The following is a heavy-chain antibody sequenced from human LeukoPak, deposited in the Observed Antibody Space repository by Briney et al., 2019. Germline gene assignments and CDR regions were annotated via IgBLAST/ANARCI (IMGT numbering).Heavy chain of an antibody. CDR2: IYSSGST. Sequence: SDTLSLTCTVSGGSISSNYWSWIRQPAGKGLEWIGRIYSSGSTNYNTNYNPSLSSRATMSVDTSKKQFSLKLNSVTAADTAVYFCARAIWYGSGTTAFDSWGQGTLVTVSS. D-gene: IGHD3-10*01. J-gene: IGHJ4*02. CDR1: GGSISSNY. V-gene: IGHV4-4*07. CDR3: ARAIWYGSGTTAFDS.